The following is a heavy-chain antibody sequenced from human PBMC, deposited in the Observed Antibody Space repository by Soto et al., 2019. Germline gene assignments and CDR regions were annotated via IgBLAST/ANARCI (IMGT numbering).Heavy chain of an antibody. V-gene: IGHV3-64*01. CDR1: GFTLSGYA. CDR2: ISSNGVGT. CDR3: ARRARPDFYHMDV. D-gene: IGHD6-6*01. Sequence: EVQLAESGGGLAQPGGSLRLSCAASGFTLSGYAMDWVRQAPGKGLEYVSGISSNGVGTYYANSVKGRFTIARDNSKNTGYLQMGSMGHEDMAVYYCARRARPDFYHMDVWGKGTTVNVSS. J-gene: IGHJ6*03.